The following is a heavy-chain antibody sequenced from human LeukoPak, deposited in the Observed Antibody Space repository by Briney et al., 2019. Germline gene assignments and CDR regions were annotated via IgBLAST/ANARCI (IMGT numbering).Heavy chain of an antibody. CDR2: ISSSSSYI. CDR3: ASDRQWLVPGENY. V-gene: IGHV3-21*01. Sequence: GGSLRLSCAASGFTFSSYSMNWVRQAPGKGLEWVSSISSSSSYIYYADSVEGRFTISTDNAKNSLYLQMNRLRAEDTAVYNCASDRQWLVPGENYWGQGTLVTVPS. J-gene: IGHJ4*02. CDR1: GFTFSSYS. D-gene: IGHD6-19*01.